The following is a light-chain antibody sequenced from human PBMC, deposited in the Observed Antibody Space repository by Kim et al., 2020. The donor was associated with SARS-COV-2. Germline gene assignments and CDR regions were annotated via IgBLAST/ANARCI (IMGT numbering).Light chain of an antibody. CDR2: EDN. V-gene: IGLV6-57*01. Sequence: GKTVTISCTRSSGVVASNYVQWYQQRPGSSPTTVIYEDNQRPSGVPDRFSGSIDSSSNSASLTISGLKTEDEAGYYCQSYDSSMGVFGGGTQLTVL. CDR3: QSYDSSMGV. J-gene: IGLJ3*02. CDR1: SGVVASNY.